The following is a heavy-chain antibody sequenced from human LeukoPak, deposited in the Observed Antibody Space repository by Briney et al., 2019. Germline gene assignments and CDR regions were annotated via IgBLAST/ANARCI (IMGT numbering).Heavy chain of an antibody. D-gene: IGHD4-23*01. CDR1: GFTFSSYA. CDR2: ISGGADIT. J-gene: IGHJ4*02. Sequence: GGSLRLSCAASGFTFSSYAMSWVRQAPGKGLEWVSAISGGADITYYADSVKGRFTISRDNSKNTLYLQMNSLRAEDTAVYYCAKAQNNGGDFDYWGQGIPVTVAS. V-gene: IGHV3-23*01. CDR3: AKAQNNGGDFDY.